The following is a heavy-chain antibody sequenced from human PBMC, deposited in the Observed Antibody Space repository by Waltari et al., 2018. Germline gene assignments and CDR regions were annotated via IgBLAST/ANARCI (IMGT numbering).Heavy chain of an antibody. CDR3: ARDATYYDVLTGFWGMDI. D-gene: IGHD3-9*01. CDR2: VSTGGFS. V-gene: IGHV3-53*01. J-gene: IGHJ6*03. Sequence: EEQLMESGGGLIQPGGSLRLTCEAFGSPVTNHYMSWVRQAPGKGLEWVSVVSTGGFSYYAPSVKGRFTMSRDASKNTMFLELNLLRAEDTAVYYCARDATYYDVLTGFWGMDIWGKGTTVTVSS. CDR1: GSPVTNHY.